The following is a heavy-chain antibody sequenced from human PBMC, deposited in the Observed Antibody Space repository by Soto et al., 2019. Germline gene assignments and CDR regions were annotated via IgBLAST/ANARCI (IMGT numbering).Heavy chain of an antibody. D-gene: IGHD2-2*02. CDR3: ARDCSSTSCYIKYFQH. V-gene: IGHV1-18*04. CDR1: GYTFTSYG. CDR2: ISAYNGNT. J-gene: IGHJ1*01. Sequence: RASVKVSCKASGYTFTSYGISWVRQAPGQGLEWMGWISAYNGNTNYAQKLQGRVTMTTDTSTSTAYMELRSLRSDDTAVYYCARDCSSTSCYIKYFQHWGQGTLVTVSS.